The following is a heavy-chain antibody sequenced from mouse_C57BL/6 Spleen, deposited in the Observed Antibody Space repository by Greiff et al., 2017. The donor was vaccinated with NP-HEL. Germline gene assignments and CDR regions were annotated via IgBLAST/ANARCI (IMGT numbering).Heavy chain of an antibody. CDR2: ISGGGGNT. CDR3: ARHGHYYGSSYDYAMDY. CDR1: GFTFSSYT. V-gene: IGHV5-9*01. Sequence: EVKLVDSGGGLVKPGGSLKLSCAASGFTFSSYTMSWVRQTPEKRLEWVATISGGGGNTYYPDSVKGRFTIYRDNAKNTLYLQMSSLRSEDTALYYCARHGHYYGSSYDYAMDYWGQGTSVTVSS. D-gene: IGHD1-1*01. J-gene: IGHJ4*01.